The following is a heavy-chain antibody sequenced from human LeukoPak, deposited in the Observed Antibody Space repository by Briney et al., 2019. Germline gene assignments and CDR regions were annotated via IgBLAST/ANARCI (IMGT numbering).Heavy chain of an antibody. D-gene: IGHD3-10*01. J-gene: IGHJ4*02. CDR3: ARCYNVSGGKPLDY. V-gene: IGHV1-69*01. CDR1: GFTFSSYA. Sequence: SVKVSCKASGFTFSSYAIRWVRQAPGQGLEWMGGIIPIFGKANYAQKFQGRVTITADESTSTAYMELSSLRSEDTAVYYCARCYNVSGGKPLDYWGQGTLVTVSS. CDR2: IIPIFGKA.